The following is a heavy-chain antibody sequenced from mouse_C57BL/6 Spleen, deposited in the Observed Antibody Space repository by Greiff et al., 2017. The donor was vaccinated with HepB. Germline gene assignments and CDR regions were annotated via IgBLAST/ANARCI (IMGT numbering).Heavy chain of an antibody. Sequence: VQLKESGAELARPGASVKMSCKASGYTFTSYTMHWVKQRPGQGLEWIGYINPSSGYTKYNQKVKDKATLTADKSSSTAYMQLSSLTSEDSAVYYCASPEGYPFAYWGQGTLVTVSA. CDR1: GYTFTSYT. CDR3: ASPEGYPFAY. J-gene: IGHJ3*01. CDR2: INPSSGYT. V-gene: IGHV1-4*01.